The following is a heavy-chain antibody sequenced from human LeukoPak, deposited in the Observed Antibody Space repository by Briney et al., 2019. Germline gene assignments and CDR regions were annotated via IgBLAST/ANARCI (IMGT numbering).Heavy chain of an antibody. Sequence: GGSMRLSCAASGLAFSAYKMHWVRQAPRKGLVWVSRISTDGYTTDYADFVQGRFTASRDNTKNTWSLQMSSLRAEDTAVYYCTNYGGNSGAEYFQHWGQGTLVTVSS. CDR2: ISTDGYTT. D-gene: IGHD4-23*01. V-gene: IGHV3-74*01. J-gene: IGHJ1*01. CDR3: TNYGGNSGAEYFQH. CDR1: GLAFSAYK.